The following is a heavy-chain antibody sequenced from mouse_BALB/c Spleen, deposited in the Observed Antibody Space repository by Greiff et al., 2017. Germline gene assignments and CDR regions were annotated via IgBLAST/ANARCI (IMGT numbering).Heavy chain of an antibody. Sequence: VQLQQPGAELVMPGASVKMSCKASGYTFTDYWMHWVKQRPGQGLEWIGAIDTSDSYTSYNQKFKGKATLTVDESSSTAYMQLSSLTSEDSAVYYCAPGYGNYVRFAYWGQGTLVTVSA. CDR1: GYTFTDYW. CDR2: IDTSDSYT. D-gene: IGHD2-1*01. CDR3: APGYGNYVRFAY. J-gene: IGHJ3*01. V-gene: IGHV1-69*01.